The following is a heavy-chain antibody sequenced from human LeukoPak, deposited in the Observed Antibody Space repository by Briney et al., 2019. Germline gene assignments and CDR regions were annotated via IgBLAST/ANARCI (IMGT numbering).Heavy chain of an antibody. J-gene: IGHJ4*02. V-gene: IGHV3-48*03. CDR2: ISSSGSNI. CDR3: ARGGYRFGPLDY. Sequence: PGGSLRLSCAASGFTFSSYAMNGARQAPGKGLEWVSYISSSGSNIYYADSVKGRFTISRDNARNSLSLRMNSLRAEDTTVYYCARGGYRFGPLDYWGQGTLVTVSS. D-gene: IGHD5-18*01. CDR1: GFTFSSYA.